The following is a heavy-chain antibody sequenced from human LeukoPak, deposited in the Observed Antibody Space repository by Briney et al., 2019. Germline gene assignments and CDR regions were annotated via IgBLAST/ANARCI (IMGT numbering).Heavy chain of an antibody. V-gene: IGHV4-31*03. D-gene: IGHD4-17*01. CDR3: ARYRYGDSDY. Sequence: SKTLSLTCTVSGGSISSGGYYWSWIRQHPGKGLEWIGYIFYSGSTYYNPSLKSRVTISVDTSKNQFSLKLSSVTAADTAVYYCARYRYGDSDYWGQGTLVTVSS. J-gene: IGHJ4*02. CDR2: IFYSGST. CDR1: GGSISSGGYY.